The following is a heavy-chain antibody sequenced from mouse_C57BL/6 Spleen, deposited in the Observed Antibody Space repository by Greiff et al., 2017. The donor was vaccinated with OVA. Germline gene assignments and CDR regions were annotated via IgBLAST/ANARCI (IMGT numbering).Heavy chain of an antibody. V-gene: IGHV1-53*01. J-gene: IGHJ2*01. CDR3: ASADYYFSSSSYFAY. D-gene: IGHD1-1*01. Sequence: QVQLQQPGTELVKPGASVKLSCKASGYTFTSYWMHWVKQRPGQGLEWIGNINPSNGGTNYNEKFKSKATLTVDKSSSTAYMQLSRLTSEDSAVYYCASADYYFSSSSYFAYWGQGTALTVSS. CDR2: INPSNGGT. CDR1: GYTFTSYW.